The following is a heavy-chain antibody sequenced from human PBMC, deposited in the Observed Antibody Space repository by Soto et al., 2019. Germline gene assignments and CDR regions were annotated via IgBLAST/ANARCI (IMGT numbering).Heavy chain of an antibody. Sequence: SVKVSCKASGGTFSSYAISWVRQAPGQGLEWMGGIIPIFGTANYAQKFQGRVTITADESTSTAYMELSSLRSEDTAVYYCARSDPKMTTVSNDYYYGMDVWGQGTTVTVSS. CDR3: ARSDPKMTTVSNDYYYGMDV. D-gene: IGHD4-17*01. CDR1: GGTFSSYA. V-gene: IGHV1-69*13. J-gene: IGHJ6*02. CDR2: IIPIFGTA.